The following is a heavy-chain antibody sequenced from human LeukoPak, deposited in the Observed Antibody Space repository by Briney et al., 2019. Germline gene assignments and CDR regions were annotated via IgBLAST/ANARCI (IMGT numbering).Heavy chain of an antibody. Sequence: GGSLRLSCAASEFSVGSNYMTWVRQAPGKGLEWVSLIYSGGSTYYADSVKGRFTISRDNSKNTLNPQMNSLRAEDTAVYYCARDLGQYYDTSDNWFDPWGQGTLVTVSS. CDR1: EFSVGSNY. CDR2: IYSGGST. V-gene: IGHV3-66*01. CDR3: ARDLGQYYDTSDNWFDP. J-gene: IGHJ5*02. D-gene: IGHD3-22*01.